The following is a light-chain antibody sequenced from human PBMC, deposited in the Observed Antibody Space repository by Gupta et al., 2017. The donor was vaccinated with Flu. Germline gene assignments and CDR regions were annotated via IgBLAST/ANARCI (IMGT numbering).Light chain of an antibody. Sequence: SSDVGGYKYVSWYQHHPGKAPKLMIYEVANRPSGVSIRFSGSKSVNTASLTISGLQAEDEADYFCSSYTSRGTLVIFGGGTKLTVL. CDR1: SSDVGGYKY. V-gene: IGLV2-14*01. CDR3: SSYTSRGTLVI. J-gene: IGLJ2*01. CDR2: EVA.